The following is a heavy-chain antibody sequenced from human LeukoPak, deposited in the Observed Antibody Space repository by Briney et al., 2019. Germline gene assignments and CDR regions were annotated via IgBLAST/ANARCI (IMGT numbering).Heavy chain of an antibody. J-gene: IGHJ4*02. Sequence: ASVKVSCKASGYTFTNYGVSWVRQAPGQALEWMGWITVDNGNTHYAQNFQGRVTMTTDTSTSTVYMELRSLSSDDTAVYYCAIGMLRGAAADYWGQGTLVTVSS. CDR3: AIGMLRGAAADY. V-gene: IGHV1-18*01. CDR1: GYTFTNYG. CDR2: ITVDNGNT. D-gene: IGHD3-10*01.